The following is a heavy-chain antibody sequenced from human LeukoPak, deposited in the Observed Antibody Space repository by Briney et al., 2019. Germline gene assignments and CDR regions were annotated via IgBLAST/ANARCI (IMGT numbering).Heavy chain of an antibody. D-gene: IGHD1-26*01. CDR2: FDPEDGET. CDR1: GYTLTELS. Sequence: GPVKVSCKVSGYTLTELSIHWVRQAPGKGLEWMGNFDPEDGETIYAQKFQGRVTMTEDTSTDTAYMELSSLRSEDTAVYYCATDVIVGVTAPLDAFDIWGQGTMVTVSS. CDR3: ATDVIVGVTAPLDAFDI. J-gene: IGHJ3*02. V-gene: IGHV1-24*01.